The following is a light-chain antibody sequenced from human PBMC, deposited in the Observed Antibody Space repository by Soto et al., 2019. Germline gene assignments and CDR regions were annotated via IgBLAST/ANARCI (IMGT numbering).Light chain of an antibody. CDR2: DAS. J-gene: IGKJ1*01. V-gene: IGKV1-5*01. Sequence: DIQMTQSPSTLSASVGDRDTITCRASQSISSWLAWYQQKPGKAPKLLIYDASSLESGVPSRFSGSGSGTXXXLTISSLQPXXFATYXXQXXXXXXTXXXGTX. CDR3: QXXXXXXT. CDR1: QSISSW.